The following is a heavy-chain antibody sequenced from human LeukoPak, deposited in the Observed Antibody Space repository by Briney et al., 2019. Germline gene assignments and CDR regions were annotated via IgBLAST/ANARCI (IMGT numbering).Heavy chain of an antibody. J-gene: IGHJ4*02. CDR1: GFTFSSYS. V-gene: IGHV3-23*01. Sequence: GGSLRLSCAASGFTFSSYSMNWVRQAPGKGLEWVSFISSSGTTYYADSVKGRFTISRDNSKNTLILQMNSLRAEDTAVYYCAKVVGATTRGYFDYWGQGTLVTVSS. CDR3: AKVVGATTRGYFDY. CDR2: ISSSGTT. D-gene: IGHD1-26*01.